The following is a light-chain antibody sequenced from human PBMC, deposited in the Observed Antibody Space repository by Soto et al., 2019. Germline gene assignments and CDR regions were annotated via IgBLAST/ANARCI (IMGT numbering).Light chain of an antibody. Sequence: DIQMTQSPSSLSASVGDRVTITCRASQSISSYLNWYQQKPGKAPKLLIYAASSLQSGVPSRFSGSGSGTDFTLTISSLQPEDFATYYCQQYNSYSPATFGQGTKVDI. J-gene: IGKJ1*01. CDR2: AAS. CDR3: QQYNSYSPAT. V-gene: IGKV1-39*01. CDR1: QSISSY.